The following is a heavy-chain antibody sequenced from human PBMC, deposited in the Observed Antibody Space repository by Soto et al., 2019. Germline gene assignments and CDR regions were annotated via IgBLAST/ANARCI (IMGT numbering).Heavy chain of an antibody. V-gene: IGHV3-33*01. CDR3: ARDIGRTRRGMYFAY. CDR1: GFTISDNG. CDR2: IWYDGTTK. J-gene: IGHJ4*02. Sequence: QVQLVESGGGVVQPGRSLRLSCAASGFTISDNGMHWVRQAPGKGLEWVAVIWYDGTTKYYADSVKGRFTVPRDDSKNTRYLQLSSPKADDTAVYYCARDIGRTRRGMYFAYWGQGTLVTVSS. D-gene: IGHD2-15*01.